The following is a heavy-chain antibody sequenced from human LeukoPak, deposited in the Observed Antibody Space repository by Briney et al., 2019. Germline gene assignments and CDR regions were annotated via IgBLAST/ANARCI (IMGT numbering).Heavy chain of an antibody. CDR2: ISGSGGST. Sequence: LTGGSLRLSCAASGFTFSSYAMSWVRQAPGKGLGWVSAISGSGGSTYYADSVKGRFTISRDNSKNTLYLQMNSLRAEDTAVYYCAKLRAKIAAAGLCYMDVWGKGTTVTVSS. D-gene: IGHD6-13*01. CDR3: AKLRAKIAAAGLCYMDV. CDR1: GFTFSSYA. J-gene: IGHJ6*03. V-gene: IGHV3-23*01.